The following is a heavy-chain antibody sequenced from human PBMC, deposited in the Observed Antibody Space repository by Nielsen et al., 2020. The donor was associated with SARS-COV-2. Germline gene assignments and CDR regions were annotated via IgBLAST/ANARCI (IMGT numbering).Heavy chain of an antibody. V-gene: IGHV3-20*01. J-gene: IGHJ6*02. CDR2: INWNGGST. D-gene: IGHD3-10*01. Sequence: GESLKISCAASGFTFDDYAMHWVRQAPGKGLEWVSGINWNGGSTGYADSVEGRFTISRDNAKNSLYLQMNSLRAEDTALYHCATLLPGPYYYGMDVWGQGTTVTVSS. CDR3: ATLLPGPYYYGMDV. CDR1: GFTFDDYA.